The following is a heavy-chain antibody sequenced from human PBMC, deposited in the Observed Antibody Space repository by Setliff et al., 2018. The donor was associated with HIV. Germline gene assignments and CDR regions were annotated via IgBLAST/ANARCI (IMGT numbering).Heavy chain of an antibody. CDR2: IHFDVSDK. D-gene: IGHD2-15*01. CDR3: VKVGGSSLYYYNYMDV. J-gene: IGHJ6*03. Sequence: PGGSLRLSCVASGFTFSNYAMHWVRQAPGKGLEWVAVIHFDVSDKYYADSVKGRFTISRDNSKNTLYLQMSSLRPEDTAVYYCVKVGGSSLYYYNYMDVWGKGTTVTVS. CDR1: GFTFSNYA. V-gene: IGHV3-30*02.